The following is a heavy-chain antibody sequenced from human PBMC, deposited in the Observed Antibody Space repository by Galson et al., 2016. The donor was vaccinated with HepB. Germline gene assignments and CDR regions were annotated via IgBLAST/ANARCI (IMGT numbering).Heavy chain of an antibody. CDR1: GFSFNNYG. V-gene: IGHV3-23*01. CDR2: ISDTGII. Sequence: SLRLSCAVSGFSFNNYGMIWVRQAPGKGLEWVSGISDTGIIHYADSVKGRFTISRDTSKNTLYLQMNSLRAEDTAVYYCAKDIARSKGWSRPGRNDYWGQGTLVSVSS. D-gene: IGHD3-10*01. J-gene: IGHJ4*02. CDR3: AKDIARSKGWSRPGRNDY.